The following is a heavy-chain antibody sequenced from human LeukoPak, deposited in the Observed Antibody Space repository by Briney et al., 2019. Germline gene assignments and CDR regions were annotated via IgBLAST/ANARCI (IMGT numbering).Heavy chain of an antibody. CDR2: IWYDGSNK. D-gene: IGHD2-8*01. CDR3: AKDIVLMVYAIFYYYYMDV. Sequence: GRSLRLSCAASGFTFSSYGMHWVRQVPGKGLEWVAVIWYDGSNKYYADSVKGRFTISRDNSKNTLYLQMNSLRAEDTAVYYCAKDIVLMVYAIFYYYYMDVWGKGTTVTVSS. J-gene: IGHJ6*03. CDR1: GFTFSSYG. V-gene: IGHV3-33*06.